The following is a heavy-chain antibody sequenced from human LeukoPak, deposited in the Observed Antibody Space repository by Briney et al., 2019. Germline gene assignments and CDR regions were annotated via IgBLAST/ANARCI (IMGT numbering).Heavy chain of an antibody. CDR1: GFTLSGYE. J-gene: IGHJ4*02. Sequence: GGSLRLSCEVSGFTLSGYEMNWVSQAPGKGLEWLSYISGGGETIYYTDSVRGRFTVSRDNAKNSLFLQMNSLRAEDSAVYYCAREQTFGEFDSWGQETLVTVSS. CDR2: ISGGGETI. V-gene: IGHV3-48*03. CDR3: AREQTFGEFDS. D-gene: IGHD3-10*01.